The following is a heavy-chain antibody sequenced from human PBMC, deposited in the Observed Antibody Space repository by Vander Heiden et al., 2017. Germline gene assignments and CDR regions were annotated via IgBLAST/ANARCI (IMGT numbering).Heavy chain of an antibody. Sequence: QVQLQESAPGLVKPSETLSPPCPVPGGSISRYYWSWIRQPAGKGLEWIGRIYTSGSTNYNPSLKSRVTMSVDTSKNQFSLKRSSVTAADTAVYYCARRGHYYDSSGYYYKDAFDIWGQGTMVTVSS. CDR1: GGSISRYY. CDR2: IYTSGST. D-gene: IGHD3-22*01. J-gene: IGHJ3*02. V-gene: IGHV4-4*07. CDR3: ARRGHYYDSSGYYYKDAFDI.